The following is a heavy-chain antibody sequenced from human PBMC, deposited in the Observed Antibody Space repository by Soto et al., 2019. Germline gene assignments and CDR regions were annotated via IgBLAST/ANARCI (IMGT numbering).Heavy chain of an antibody. CDR1: GFTFSSYS. V-gene: IGHV3-21*01. D-gene: IGHD3-16*02. CDR3: AREPPMITLGGVIDNDAFDI. Sequence: EVELVESGGGLDKPGGSLRLSCAASGFTFSSYSMNWVRQAPGKGLEWVSSISSSSSYIYYADSVKGRFTISRDNAKNSLYLQMNSLRAEDTAVYYCAREPPMITLGGVIDNDAFDIWGQGTMVTVSS. J-gene: IGHJ3*02. CDR2: ISSSSSYI.